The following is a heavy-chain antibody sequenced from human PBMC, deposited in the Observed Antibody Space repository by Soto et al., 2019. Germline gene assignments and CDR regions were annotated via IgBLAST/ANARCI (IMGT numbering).Heavy chain of an antibody. CDR2: ISPDNGNT. J-gene: IGHJ6*02. CDR1: GYTFTIYG. Sequence: QVQLVQSGGEVKKPGASVKVSCKASGYTFTIYGINWVRQAPGQGLEWMGWISPDNGNTNYAQKLQGRGTMTTDTSTNTAYMELRSLRSDDTAVYYCARALGYSGYAGMDVWGQGTTVTVSS. D-gene: IGHD5-12*01. CDR3: ARALGYSGYAGMDV. V-gene: IGHV1-18*01.